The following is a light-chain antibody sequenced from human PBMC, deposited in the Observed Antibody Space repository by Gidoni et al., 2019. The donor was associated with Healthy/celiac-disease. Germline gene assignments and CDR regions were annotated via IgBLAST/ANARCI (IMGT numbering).Light chain of an antibody. CDR1: SSDVGGYNY. J-gene: IGLJ2*01. CDR2: HVS. V-gene: IGLV2-14*01. Sequence: QSALTQPASVSGSPGQSITISCTGTSSDVGGYNYVSWYQQHPGKAPKLMIYHVSNRPSGVSSRFSGSKSGNTASLTISGLQAEDEADYYCSSYTSSSTLGVFGGGTKLTVL. CDR3: SSYTSSSTLGV.